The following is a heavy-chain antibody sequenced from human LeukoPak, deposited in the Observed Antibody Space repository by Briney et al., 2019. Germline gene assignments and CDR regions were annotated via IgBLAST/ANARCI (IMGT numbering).Heavy chain of an antibody. CDR1: GGSFSGYY. J-gene: IGHJ4*02. D-gene: IGHD3-10*01. CDR2: INHSGST. CDR3: ARVYLNGGGEYYFDY. Sequence: PSETLSLTCAVYGGSFSGYYWSWIRQLPGKGLEWIGEINHSGSTNYNPSLKSRVTISVDTSKNQFSLKLSSVTAADTAVYYCARVYLNGGGEYYFDYWGQGTLVTVSS. V-gene: IGHV4-34*01.